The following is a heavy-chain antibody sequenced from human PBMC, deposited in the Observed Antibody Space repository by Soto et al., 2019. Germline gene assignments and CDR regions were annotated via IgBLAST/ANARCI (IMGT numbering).Heavy chain of an antibody. CDR2: IRSSGST. Sequence: QLQLQESGPGLVKPSETLSLTCTVSGASISSPSYYCAWLRQPPGKGLEWIGSIRSSGSTYYSPSLKSRVTISVDTSQNQFSLSLTSVTAADTAVYYCARHPDDYSNYRWFGPWGQGTLVTVSS. J-gene: IGHJ5*02. V-gene: IGHV4-39*01. D-gene: IGHD4-4*01. CDR1: GASISSPSYY. CDR3: ARHPDDYSNYRWFGP.